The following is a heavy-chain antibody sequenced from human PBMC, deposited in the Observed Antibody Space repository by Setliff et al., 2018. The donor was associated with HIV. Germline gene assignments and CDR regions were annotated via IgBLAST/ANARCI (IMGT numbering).Heavy chain of an antibody. Sequence: SETLSLTCTVSGGSISSGSYYWSWIRQPAGKGLEWIGRIYTHWNTNYNPSLTSRVTISIDTSKNQFSLKLNSVTAADTAVYYCAREATITSGYSRYAPPYFDYWGQGTLVTVSS. D-gene: IGHD5-12*01. CDR3: AREATITSGYSRYAPPYFDY. CDR2: IYTHWNT. CDR1: GGSISSGSYY. V-gene: IGHV4-61*02. J-gene: IGHJ4*02.